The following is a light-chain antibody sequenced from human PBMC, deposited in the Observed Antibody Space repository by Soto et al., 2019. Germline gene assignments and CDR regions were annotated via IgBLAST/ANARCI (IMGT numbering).Light chain of an antibody. Sequence: EFLLTQSPGTLSLSPGERATLSCRASQTVRNNYLAWYQQKPGQAPRLLIYDASSRATGIPDRFSGGGSGTDFTLTISRLEPEDFAVYYCQQFSSYPLTLGGGTNVDIK. J-gene: IGKJ4*01. CDR2: DAS. CDR3: QQFSSYPLT. V-gene: IGKV3-20*01. CDR1: QTVRNNY.